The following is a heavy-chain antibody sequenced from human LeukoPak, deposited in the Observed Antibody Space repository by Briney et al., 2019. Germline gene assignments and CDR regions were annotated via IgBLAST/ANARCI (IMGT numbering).Heavy chain of an antibody. J-gene: IGHJ4*02. CDR3: TRVTYYYDNSGYFHFDS. V-gene: IGHV3-49*04. D-gene: IGHD3-22*01. CDR1: GFTFGDYA. CDR2: IRRKAHGGTT. Sequence: GSLRLSCTTSGFTFGDYAMSWVRQAPGKGLEWVSFIRRKAHGGTTEYAASVKGRFSSSRDDSKSIAYLQMNSLKTEDTAVYFCTRVTYYYDNSGYFHFDSWGQGSLVTVSS.